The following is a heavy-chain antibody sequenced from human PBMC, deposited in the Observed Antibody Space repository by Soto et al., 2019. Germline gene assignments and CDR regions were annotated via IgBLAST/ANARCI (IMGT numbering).Heavy chain of an antibody. CDR2: IYYSGST. Sequence: QVQLQESGPGLVKPSETLSLTCTVSGGSICSYYWSWIRQPPGKGLEWIGYIYYSGSTNYNPSLKSRVTISVDTSKNQFSLKLSSVTAADTAVYYCARVGYCSSTSCFSDYYYYMDVWGKGTTVTVSS. J-gene: IGHJ6*03. V-gene: IGHV4-59*01. CDR3: ARVGYCSSTSCFSDYYYYMDV. CDR1: GGSICSYY. D-gene: IGHD2-2*01.